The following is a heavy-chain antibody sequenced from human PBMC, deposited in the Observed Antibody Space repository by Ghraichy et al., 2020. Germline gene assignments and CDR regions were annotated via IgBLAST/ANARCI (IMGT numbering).Heavy chain of an antibody. CDR3: GGAVGW. Sequence: GESLNISCEASGFTFSTFWLNWVRQAPGKGLEWVANINQDGSEKWYVDSVEGRFTISRDNAKNLLFLQMNSLRAEDTAVYYYGGAVGWRGQGTLITVSS. CDR1: GFTFSTFW. CDR2: INQDGSEK. J-gene: IGHJ4*02. V-gene: IGHV3-7*03. D-gene: IGHD6-19*01.